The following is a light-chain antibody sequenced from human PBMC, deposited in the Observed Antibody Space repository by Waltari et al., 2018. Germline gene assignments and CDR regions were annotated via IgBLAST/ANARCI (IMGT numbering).Light chain of an antibody. Sequence: QSALTQPASVSGSPGQSITLSCTGTSSDVGVYNYVSWYQQHPGKAPKLMIYDVSERPSGVSNRFSGSKSGNTASLTISGLQAEDEADYYCNSYAGSSSWVFGGGTKLTVL. CDR3: NSYAGSSSWV. V-gene: IGLV2-14*01. CDR2: DVS. CDR1: SSDVGVYNY. J-gene: IGLJ3*02.